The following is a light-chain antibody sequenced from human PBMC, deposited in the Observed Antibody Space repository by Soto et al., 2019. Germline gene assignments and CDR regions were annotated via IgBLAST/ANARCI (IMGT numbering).Light chain of an antibody. Sequence: SALTQPASVSGSPGQSITMSCTDVGFYGLVSWYQQHPGKVPKLMIYDVSKRPSGVSDRFSGSKSGNTAYLTISALQADDEADYYCSLDAGSSIYVFGTGTKLTVL. J-gene: IGLJ1*01. V-gene: IGLV2-23*02. CDR2: DVS. CDR3: SLDAGSSIYV. CDR1: VGFYGL.